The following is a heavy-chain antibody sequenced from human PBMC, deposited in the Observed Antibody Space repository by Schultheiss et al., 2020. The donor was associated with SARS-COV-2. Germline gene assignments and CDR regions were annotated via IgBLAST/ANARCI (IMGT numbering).Heavy chain of an antibody. CDR2: IYTSGST. V-gene: IGHV4-4*07. J-gene: IGHJ6*03. CDR3: ARDGRTTGSYYMDV. D-gene: IGHD4-11*01. CDR1: GGSISSYY. Sequence: SETLSLTCTVSGGSISSYYWSWIRQPAGKGLEWIGRIYTSGSTNYNPSLKSRVTMSVDTSKNQFSLKLSSVTAADTAVYYCARDGRTTGSYYMDVWGKGTAVTVSS.